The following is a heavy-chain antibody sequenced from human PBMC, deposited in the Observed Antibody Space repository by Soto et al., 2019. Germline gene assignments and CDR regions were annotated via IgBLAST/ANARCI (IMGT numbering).Heavy chain of an antibody. Sequence: GGSLRLSCAACGFTFNTDAMSWVRQAPGQGLARVSAISGSGFSTYYSDSVKGRFSMSSDCSKHTLFLQLNSPTPADTAGYSCATFTFGRPWDTWGQGTMVTVAS. CDR3: ATFTFGRPWDT. J-gene: IGHJ3*01. D-gene: IGHD3-16*01. CDR1: GFTFNTDA. V-gene: IGHV3-23*01. CDR2: ISGSGFST.